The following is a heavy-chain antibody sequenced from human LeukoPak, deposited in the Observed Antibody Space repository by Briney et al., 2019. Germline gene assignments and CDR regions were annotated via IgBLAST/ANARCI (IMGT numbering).Heavy chain of an antibody. CDR1: GFTFRSYA. CDR3: ARPSSGGLSEDY. D-gene: IGHD3-10*01. CDR2: ISDSGYTT. J-gene: IGHJ4*02. V-gene: IGHV3-23*01. Sequence: PGGSLRLSCAASGFTFRSYAMNWVRQAPGKGLEWISVISDSGYTTHYADSVKGRFTISRDNSKNTLYLQMNNLRVEDTAVYYCARPSSGGLSEDYWGQGTLVTVSS.